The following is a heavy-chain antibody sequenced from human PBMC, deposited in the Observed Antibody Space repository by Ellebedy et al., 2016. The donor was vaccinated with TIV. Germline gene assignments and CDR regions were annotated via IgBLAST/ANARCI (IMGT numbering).Heavy chain of an antibody. CDR2: VRNKANSYTT. CDR1: GLTFSDHY. Sequence: GESLKISXVASGLTFSDHYMDWVRQAPGKGLEWVGRVRNKANSYTTEYAASAKGRFTISRDESKSSLYLQMNSLKSEDTAVYYCASRLPPYNDGSGVMGVWGKGTTVTVSS. J-gene: IGHJ6*04. D-gene: IGHD3-10*01. CDR3: ASRLPPYNDGSGVMGV. V-gene: IGHV3-72*01.